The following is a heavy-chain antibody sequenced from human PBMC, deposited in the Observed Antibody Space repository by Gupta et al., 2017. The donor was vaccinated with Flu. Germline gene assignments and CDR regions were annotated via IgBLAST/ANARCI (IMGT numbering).Heavy chain of an antibody. J-gene: IGHJ6*02. V-gene: IGHV1-69*17. CDR2: IIPMFGVP. CDR1: GGTFSSYA. D-gene: IGHD4-17*01. CDR3: ARDDYALDYGMDV. Sequence: QVQLVQSGPEVKKPGSSVKVSCKASGGTFSSYAVSWVRQAPGQGLEWMGGIIPMFGVPNYAPKFQDRVTITADKSAGTAYMELSSLRSEDTAIYYGARDDYALDYGMDVWGQGTTVTVS.